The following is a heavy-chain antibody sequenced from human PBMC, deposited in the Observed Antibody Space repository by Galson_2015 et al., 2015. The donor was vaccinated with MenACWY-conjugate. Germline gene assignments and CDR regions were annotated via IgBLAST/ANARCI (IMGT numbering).Heavy chain of an antibody. D-gene: IGHD1-26*01. V-gene: IGHV5-51*01. CDR1: GYRFINYW. CDR3: ARHPPGGRGMDV. Sequence: QSGAEVKKPGESLKISCTGSGYRFINYWIGWVRQMPGKGLQWMGLIDPVNSNVRYSPSFQGQVTISADESISTAYLQWSSLKASDTAMYYCARHPPGGRGMDVWGRGTTVTVSS. CDR2: IDPVNSNV. J-gene: IGHJ6*02.